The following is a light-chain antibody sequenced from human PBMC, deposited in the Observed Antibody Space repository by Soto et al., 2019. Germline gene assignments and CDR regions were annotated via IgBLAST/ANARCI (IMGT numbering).Light chain of an antibody. CDR3: CSYAGPYIHYV. J-gene: IGLJ7*01. CDR1: SSDVGGYNY. CDR2: DVS. Sequence: QSALTQPRSVSGSPGQSVTISCTGTSSDVGGYNYVSWYQQHPGKAPELMIYDVSKRPSGVPDRFSGSKSGNTASLTISGLQPEDEADYSCCSYAGPYIHYVFGSGTQLTVL. V-gene: IGLV2-11*01.